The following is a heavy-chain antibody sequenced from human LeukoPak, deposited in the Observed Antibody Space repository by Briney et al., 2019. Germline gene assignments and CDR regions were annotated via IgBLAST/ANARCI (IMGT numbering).Heavy chain of an antibody. Sequence: SETLSLTCTVSGVSISSYYWSWIRQPPGEGLEWIGYIYYSGSTDYNPSLKSRVTISVDTSKNQFSLKLSSVTAADTAVYYCARDRAXXXDPWGQGTLVTVSS. CDR2: IYYSGST. J-gene: IGHJ5*02. CDR3: ARDRAXXXDP. V-gene: IGHV4-59*01. D-gene: IGHD3-10*01. CDR1: GVSISSYY.